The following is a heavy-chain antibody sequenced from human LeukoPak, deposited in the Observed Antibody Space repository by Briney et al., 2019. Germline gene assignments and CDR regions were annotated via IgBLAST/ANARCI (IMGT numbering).Heavy chain of an antibody. J-gene: IGHJ4*02. D-gene: IGHD6-13*01. Sequence: GGSLRLSCAASGFTFSSYGMHWVRQAPGKGLEWVAVIWYDGSNKYYADSVKGRFTISRDNSKNTLYLQMNSLRAEDTAVYYCARISSWYRYFDYWGEGRLVSVSS. CDR2: IWYDGSNK. CDR1: GFTFSSYG. V-gene: IGHV3-33*01. CDR3: ARISSWYRYFDY.